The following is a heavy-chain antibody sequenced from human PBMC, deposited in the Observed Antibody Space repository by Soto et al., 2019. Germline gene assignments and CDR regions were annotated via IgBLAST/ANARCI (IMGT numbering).Heavy chain of an antibody. Sequence: QVQLVESGGGVVQPGRSLRLSCAASGFTFSSYAMHWVRQAPGKGLEWVAVISYDGSNKYYADSVKGRFTISRDNSKNTLYQQKNSLRAEDTAVYYCARTQRDYYYYGMDVWGQGTTVTVSS. CDR1: GFTFSSYA. CDR2: ISYDGSNK. D-gene: IGHD1-1*01. J-gene: IGHJ6*02. V-gene: IGHV3-30-3*01. CDR3: ARTQRDYYYYGMDV.